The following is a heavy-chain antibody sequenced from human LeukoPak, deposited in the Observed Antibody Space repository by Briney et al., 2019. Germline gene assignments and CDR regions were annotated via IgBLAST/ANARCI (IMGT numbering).Heavy chain of an antibody. Sequence: ASVKVSCKASGYTFTSYGISWVRQAPGQGLEWMGWISAYNGNTNYAQKLQGRVTMTTDTSTSTAYMELRSLRSDDTAVYYCARGRVGATPPNDAFDIWGQGTMVTVSS. CDR2: ISAYNGNT. CDR3: ARGRVGATPPNDAFDI. CDR1: GYTFTSYG. J-gene: IGHJ3*02. V-gene: IGHV1-18*01. D-gene: IGHD1-26*01.